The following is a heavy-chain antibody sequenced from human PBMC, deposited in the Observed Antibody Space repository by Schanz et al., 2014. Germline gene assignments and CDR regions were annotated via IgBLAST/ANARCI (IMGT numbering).Heavy chain of an antibody. Sequence: VQLVESGAEVKKPGASVKVSCKASGYTFTTYYIHWVRQAPGQGLEWMGIINPSGGTTKYAQRFQGRVTMTWDTSTSTVYMELSSLRSEDTAVYYCARPLGPNYYYYGLDVWGQGTTVTVSS. CDR1: GYTFTTYY. J-gene: IGHJ6*02. CDR3: ARPLGPNYYYYGLDV. V-gene: IGHV1-46*01. CDR2: INPSGGTT.